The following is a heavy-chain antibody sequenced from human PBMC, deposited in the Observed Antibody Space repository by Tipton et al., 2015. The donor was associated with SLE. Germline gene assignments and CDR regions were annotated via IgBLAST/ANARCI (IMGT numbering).Heavy chain of an antibody. Sequence: TLFLTCTVSGDSVRSGSYYWTWMRQPAGQGLEWVGQVSPTGSINSNPSVRSRITISLDTPKNQFSLRLTSVTAADTAVYYCSIHSGGSYEAWGPGTLVSVSS. D-gene: IGHD1-26*01. CDR2: VSPTGSI. J-gene: IGHJ5*02. V-gene: IGHV4-61*09. CDR3: SIHSGGSYEA. CDR1: GDSVRSGSYY.